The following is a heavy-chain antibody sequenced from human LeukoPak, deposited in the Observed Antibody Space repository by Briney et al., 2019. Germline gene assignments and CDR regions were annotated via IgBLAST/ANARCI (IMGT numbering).Heavy chain of an antibody. J-gene: IGHJ4*02. V-gene: IGHV4-34*01. CDR1: GGSFSGYY. Sequence: SETLSLTCAVYGGSFSGYYWSWIRQPPGKGLEWIGEINHSGSTNYNPSLKSRVTISVDTSKNQFSLKLSSVTAADTAVYYCASDDARVDYWGQETLVTVSS. CDR3: ASDDARVDY. CDR2: INHSGST.